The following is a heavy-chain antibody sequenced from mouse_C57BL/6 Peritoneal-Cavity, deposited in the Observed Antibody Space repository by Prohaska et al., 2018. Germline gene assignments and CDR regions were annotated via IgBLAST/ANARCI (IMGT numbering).Heavy chain of an antibody. Sequence: EVQLLETGGGLVQPGGSRGLSCAGSGFTFSGFWMSWVRQTPGKTLEWIGDINYDGSAINYAQSKKDRLTIVRDNDKSTLNLQMSNVRSEDTATYFCMRYGNYWYFDVWGTGTTVTVSS. CDR2: INYDGSAI. D-gene: IGHD2-1*01. CDR3: MRYGNYWYFDV. CDR1: GFTFSGFW. V-gene: IGHV11-2*01. J-gene: IGHJ1*03.